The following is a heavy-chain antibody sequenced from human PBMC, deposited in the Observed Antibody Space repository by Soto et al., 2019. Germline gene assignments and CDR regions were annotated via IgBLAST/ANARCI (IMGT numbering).Heavy chain of an antibody. CDR2: IYRTGST. V-gene: IGHV4-4*03. D-gene: IGHD1-7*01. CDR3: ASRDPGTSVDY. CDR1: GGSFTSNNW. Sequence: PETLSLTCPVSGGSFTSNNWWTWVRQPPGQGLEWIGEIYRTGSTNYNPSLKSRVAISLDKSENQFSLKVTSLTAADTAVYYCASRDPGTSVDYWGQGTLVTVSS. J-gene: IGHJ4*02.